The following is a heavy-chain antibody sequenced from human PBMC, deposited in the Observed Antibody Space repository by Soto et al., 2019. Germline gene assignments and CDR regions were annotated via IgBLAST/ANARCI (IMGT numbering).Heavy chain of an antibody. CDR3: AKDVSDYCGSGSYSSWFDP. Sequence: PGGSLRLSCAASGFTFSSYAMSWVRQAPGKGLEWVSAISGSGGSTYYADSVKGRFTISRDNSKNTLYLQMNSLRAEDTAVYYCAKDVSDYCGSGSYSSWFDPWGQGSLVTVSS. J-gene: IGHJ5*02. CDR1: GFTFSSYA. V-gene: IGHV3-23*01. CDR2: ISGSGGST. D-gene: IGHD3-10*01.